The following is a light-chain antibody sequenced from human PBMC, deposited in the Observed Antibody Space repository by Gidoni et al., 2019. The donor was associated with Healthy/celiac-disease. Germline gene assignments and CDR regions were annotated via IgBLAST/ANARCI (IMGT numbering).Light chain of an antibody. CDR3: MIWHSSAVV. V-gene: IGLV5-45*02. Sequence: QAVLTQPSSLSASPGASASLTCTLRSGINVGTYRIYWYQQKPGSPPQYLLRYKSDSDKQQGFGVPSRFSGSKDALANGGIFLISGLQSEDEADYYCMIWHSSAVVFGGGTKLTVL. CDR1: SGINVGTYR. J-gene: IGLJ2*01. CDR2: YKSDSDK.